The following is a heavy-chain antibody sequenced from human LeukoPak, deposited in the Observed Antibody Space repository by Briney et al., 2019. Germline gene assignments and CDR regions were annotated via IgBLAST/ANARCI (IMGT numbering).Heavy chain of an antibody. D-gene: IGHD3-10*01. J-gene: IGHJ4*02. CDR1: GFTFRSHA. V-gene: IGHV3-23*01. Sequence: GGSLRLSCAASGFTFRSHAMSWVRQAPGRGLEWVASIEGNGGDTYYADSVKGRFPISRDHSKNTVYLQMNSLSAEDTAVYYCARDFYGSGSYYTVAFDSWGQGTLVTVSS. CDR2: IEGNGGDT. CDR3: ARDFYGSGSYYTVAFDS.